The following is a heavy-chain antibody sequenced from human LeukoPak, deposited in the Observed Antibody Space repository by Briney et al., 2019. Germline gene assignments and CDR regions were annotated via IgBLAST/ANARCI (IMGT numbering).Heavy chain of an antibody. CDR3: TRGRGAYGWFDP. J-gene: IGHJ5*02. V-gene: IGHV3-21*01. D-gene: IGHD3-10*01. Sequence: GGSLRLSCAASGFTFSTYSMNWVRQAPGKGLEWVSSISSGSSFIYYADSVKGRFTISRDNAQNSLYLQMNGLGAEDTAVYYCTRGRGAYGWFDPWGQGTQVTVSS. CDR2: ISSGSSFI. CDR1: GFTFSTYS.